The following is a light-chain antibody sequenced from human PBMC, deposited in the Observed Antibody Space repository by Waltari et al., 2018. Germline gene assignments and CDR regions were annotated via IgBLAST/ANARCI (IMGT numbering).Light chain of an antibody. J-gene: IGKJ4*01. CDR3: QQRKRWLT. V-gene: IGKV4-1*01. CDR1: QSILYRSNNKNY. Sequence: DIVMTQSPDSLAVSLGERATINCKSSQSILYRSNNKNYLAWYQQKPGQSPKLLINWASTRESGVPDRFSGSGSGTDFTLTISSLQAEDVAVYFCQQRKRWLTFGGGTKVEIK. CDR2: WAS.